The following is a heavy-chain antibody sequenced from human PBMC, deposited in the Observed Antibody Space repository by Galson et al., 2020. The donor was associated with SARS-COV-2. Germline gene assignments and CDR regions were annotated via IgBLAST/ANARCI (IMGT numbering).Heavy chain of an antibody. D-gene: IGHD3-9*01. CDR1: GYTFTPYD. Sequence: ASVKVSCKASGYTFTPYDIHWVRQATRQGLEWVGWMNPNSGNTDYAQDFQGRVTMTRDTSTSTAYMELRSLRSEDTAVYYCAGAPLGYDSLTGYARAYYFDSWGQGTLVTVSS. J-gene: IGHJ4*02. V-gene: IGHV1-8*01. CDR3: AGAPLGYDSLTGYARAYYFDS. CDR2: MNPNSGNT.